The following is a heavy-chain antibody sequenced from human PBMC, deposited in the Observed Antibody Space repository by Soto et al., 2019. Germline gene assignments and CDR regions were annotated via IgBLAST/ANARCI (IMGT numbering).Heavy chain of an antibody. J-gene: IGHJ4*02. CDR1: GFTFSSYA. D-gene: IGHD6-19*01. Sequence: EVQLLESGGGLVQPGGSLRLSCAASGFTFSSYAMSWVRQAPGKGLEWVSGISGSGDSTYYADSVKGRFTISRDNSKNTLFLQMNSLGAEDTALYCCAKTVPGTKYWGQGTLVTVSS. CDR3: AKTVPGTKY. CDR2: ISGSGDST. V-gene: IGHV3-23*01.